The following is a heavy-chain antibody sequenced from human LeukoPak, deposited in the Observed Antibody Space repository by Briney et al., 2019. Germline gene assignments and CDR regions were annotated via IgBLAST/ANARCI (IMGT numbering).Heavy chain of an antibody. J-gene: IGHJ4*02. V-gene: IGHV1-2*02. Sequence: GASVNVSCKASEYTFTAYYMHWVRRAPGQGLEWMGWINPNSGDTNYAQEFQGRVTMTRDTSISTAYMDLNTLTSDDTAVYYCAREGYSSSWRGYYFDFWGQGTLVTVSS. CDR3: AREGYSSSWRGYYFDF. CDR1: EYTFTAYY. CDR2: INPNSGDT. D-gene: IGHD6-13*01.